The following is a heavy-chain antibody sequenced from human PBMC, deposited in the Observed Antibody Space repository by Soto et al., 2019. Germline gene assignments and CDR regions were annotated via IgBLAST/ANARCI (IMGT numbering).Heavy chain of an antibody. D-gene: IGHD1-26*01. CDR3: ARGRSRSDPWWFDP. Sequence: QVQLQQWGAGLLKPSETLSLTCAVYGGSFSGYYWSWIRQPPGKGLEWIGEINHSGSTNYNPSRKSRVTISVDTSKNQFSLKLSSVTAADTAVYYCARGRSRSDPWWFDPWGQGTLVTVSS. CDR2: INHSGST. V-gene: IGHV4-34*01. CDR1: GGSFSGYY. J-gene: IGHJ5*02.